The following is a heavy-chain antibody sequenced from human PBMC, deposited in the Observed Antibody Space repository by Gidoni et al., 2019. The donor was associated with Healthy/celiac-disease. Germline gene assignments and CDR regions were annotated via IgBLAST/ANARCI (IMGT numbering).Heavy chain of an antibody. Sequence: QVQLVTSGGGVVQPGRSLRLSCAASGFTFSSYAMHWVRQAPGKGLEWVAVISYDGSNKYYADSVKGRFTISRDNSKNTLYLQMNSLRAEDTAVYYCAKGPNYYDSSGYYYGNHFDYWGQGTLVTVSS. J-gene: IGHJ4*02. CDR1: GFTFSSYA. V-gene: IGHV3-30*04. CDR3: AKGPNYYDSSGYYYGNHFDY. D-gene: IGHD3-22*01. CDR2: ISYDGSNK.